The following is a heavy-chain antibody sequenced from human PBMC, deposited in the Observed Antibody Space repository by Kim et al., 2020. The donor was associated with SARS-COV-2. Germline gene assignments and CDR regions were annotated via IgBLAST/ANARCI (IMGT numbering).Heavy chain of an antibody. V-gene: IGHV4-31*03. Sequence: SETLSLTCTVSGGSISSGGYYWTWIRQHPGEGLEWIGYIYYSGSTYYNPSLKSRVTLSLDTSKNQFSLKLSSVTAADTAVYYCARYVIGTKNWFDPWGQGTLVTVSS. CDR1: GGSISSGGYY. J-gene: IGHJ5*02. D-gene: IGHD1-20*01. CDR3: ARYVIGTKNWFDP. CDR2: IYYSGST.